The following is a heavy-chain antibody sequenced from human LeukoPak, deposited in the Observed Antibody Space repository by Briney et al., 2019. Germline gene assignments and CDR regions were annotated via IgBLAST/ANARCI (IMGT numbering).Heavy chain of an antibody. J-gene: IGHJ4*02. CDR1: GLTFSSYD. V-gene: IGHV3-13*01. Sequence: PGGSLRLSCAASGLTFSSYDMHWVRQATGKGLEWVSAIGTAGDTYYPGSVKSRFTISRENAKNSLYLQMNSLRAGDTAVYYCARERSDSSGYYYDYWGQGTLVTVSS. CDR2: IGTAGDT. CDR3: ARERSDSSGYYYDY. D-gene: IGHD3-22*01.